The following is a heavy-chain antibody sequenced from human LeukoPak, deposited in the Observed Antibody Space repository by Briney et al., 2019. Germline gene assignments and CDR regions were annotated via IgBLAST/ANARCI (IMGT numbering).Heavy chain of an antibody. V-gene: IGHV3-23*01. D-gene: IGHD3-16*02. CDR3: ARLSSFAFDI. CDR1: GFTFSSYA. CDR2: ILHNGDST. J-gene: IGHJ3*02. Sequence: GGSLRLSCAASGFTFSSYAMSWVRQAPGKGLEWLSLILHNGDSTYYADSVKGRFTISRDNSKNTLYLQMNSLRAEDTAVYYCARLSSFAFDIWGQGTMVTVSS.